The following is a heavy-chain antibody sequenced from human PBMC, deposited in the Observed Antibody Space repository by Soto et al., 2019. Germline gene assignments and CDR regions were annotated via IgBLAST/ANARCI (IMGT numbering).Heavy chain of an antibody. J-gene: IGHJ4*02. D-gene: IGHD1-26*01. V-gene: IGHV3-21*01. CDR1: GFTFSSYS. CDR2: ISSSSSYI. Sequence: EVQLVESGGGLVKPGGSLRLSCAASGFTFSSYSMNWVRQAPGKGLEWASSISSSSSYIYYADSVKGRFTISRDNAKNSLYLQMNSLRAEDTAVYYCASPLLYIVGATPESDYWGQGTLVTVSS. CDR3: ASPLLYIVGATPESDY.